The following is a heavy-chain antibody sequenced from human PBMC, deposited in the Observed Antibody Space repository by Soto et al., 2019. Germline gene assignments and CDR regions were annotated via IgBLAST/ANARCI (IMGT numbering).Heavy chain of an antibody. CDR3: TRVGPHAMDV. D-gene: IGHD3-16*01. CDR2: MNPNSGNT. Sequence: QVQLVQSGAEVKKPGASVKVSCKASGYTFSSYDINWVRQAPGQGPECLAWMNPNSGNTGYAQRLHGRVTMTRNTAIRTGYMELRSLSSEDTAVYYCTRVGPHAMDVWGQGTTVTVSS. J-gene: IGHJ6*02. CDR1: GYTFSSYD. V-gene: IGHV1-8*01.